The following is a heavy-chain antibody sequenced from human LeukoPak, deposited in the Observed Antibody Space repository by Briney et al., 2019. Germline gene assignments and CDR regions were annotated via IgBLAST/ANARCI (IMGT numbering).Heavy chain of an antibody. CDR1: GGSISSYY. V-gene: IGHV4-59*01. Sequence: SETLSHTCTVSGGSISSYYWSWIRQPPGKGLEWIGYIYYSGSTNYNPSLKSRVTISVDTSKNQFSLKLSSVTAADTAVYYCARSGYSYGWDYFDYWGQGTLVTVSS. J-gene: IGHJ4*02. CDR2: IYYSGST. D-gene: IGHD5-18*01. CDR3: ARSGYSYGWDYFDY.